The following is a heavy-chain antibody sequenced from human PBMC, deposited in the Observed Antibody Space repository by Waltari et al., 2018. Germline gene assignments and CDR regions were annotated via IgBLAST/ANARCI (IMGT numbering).Heavy chain of an antibody. J-gene: IGHJ6*03. CDR3: ARRGGSYLGYYYYYYMDV. Sequence: QVQLQQWGAGLLKPSETLSLTCAVYGGSFSGYYWSWIRPPPGKGLEWIGEINHSGSTNYNPSLKSRVTISVDTSKNQFSLKLSSVTAADTAVYYCARRGGSYLGYYYYYYMDVWGKGTTVTVSS. CDR1: GGSFSGYY. D-gene: IGHD1-26*01. CDR2: INHSGST. V-gene: IGHV4-34*01.